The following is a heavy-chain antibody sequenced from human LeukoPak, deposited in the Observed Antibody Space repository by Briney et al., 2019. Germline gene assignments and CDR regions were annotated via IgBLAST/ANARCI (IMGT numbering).Heavy chain of an antibody. Sequence: GGSLRLSCAASGFTFNNYAMHWVRQAPGKGLEWVAVITYDGSNKYYADSVKGRFAISRDNSKNTLYLQMSSLRAEDTAVYYCASNYFDSSGYYWGFDYWGQGTLVTVSS. CDR2: ITYDGSNK. CDR1: GFTFNNYA. CDR3: ASNYFDSSGYYWGFDY. D-gene: IGHD3-22*01. V-gene: IGHV3-30*09. J-gene: IGHJ4*02.